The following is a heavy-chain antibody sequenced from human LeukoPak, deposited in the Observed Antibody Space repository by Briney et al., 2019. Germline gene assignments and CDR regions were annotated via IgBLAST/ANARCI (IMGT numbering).Heavy chain of an antibody. V-gene: IGHV1-46*01. CDR3: AREGRRFRGTTTPSHYYYYYMDV. J-gene: IGHJ6*03. CDR1: GGTFTSYY. Sequence: EASVKVSCKASGGTFTSYYMHWVRQAPGQGLEWMGIINPSGGSTSYAQKFQGRVTMTRDTSTSTVYMELSSLRSEDTAVYYCAREGRRFRGTTTPSHYYYYYMDVWGKGTTVTVSS. D-gene: IGHD1/OR15-1a*01. CDR2: INPSGGST.